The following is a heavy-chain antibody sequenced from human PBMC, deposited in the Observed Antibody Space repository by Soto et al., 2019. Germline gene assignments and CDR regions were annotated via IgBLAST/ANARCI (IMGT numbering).Heavy chain of an antibody. CDR3: ARTYYYDRRDAMDV. D-gene: IGHD3-22*01. Sequence: GESLKISCKGSGYRFTSYWIGWVRQMPGKGLEWMGIIYCGDSGTTYSPSFQGQVTISVDKFISTAYLQWSSLKASDTATYYCARTYYYDRRDAMDVWGQGTTVTVSS. J-gene: IGHJ6*02. V-gene: IGHV5-51*01. CDR2: IYCGDSGT. CDR1: GYRFTSYW.